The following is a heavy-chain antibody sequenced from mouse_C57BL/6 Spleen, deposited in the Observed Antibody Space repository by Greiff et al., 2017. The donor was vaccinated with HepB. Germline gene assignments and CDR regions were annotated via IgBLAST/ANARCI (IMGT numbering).Heavy chain of an antibody. V-gene: IGHV1-26*01. CDR2: INPNNGGT. CDR3: ARSEDRFAY. Sequence: VQLQQSGPELVKPGASVKISCKASGYTFTDYYMNWVKQSHGKSLEWIGDINPNNGGTSYNQKFKGKATLTVDKSSSTAYMELRSLTSEDSAVYYCARSEDRFAYWGQGTLVTVSA. CDR1: GYTFTDYY. J-gene: IGHJ3*01.